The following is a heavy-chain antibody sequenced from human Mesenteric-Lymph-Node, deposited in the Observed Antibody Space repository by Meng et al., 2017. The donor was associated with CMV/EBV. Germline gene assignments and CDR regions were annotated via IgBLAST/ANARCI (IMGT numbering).Heavy chain of an antibody. J-gene: IGHJ5*02. CDR3: AHTLTGPNWFDP. Sequence: TFSRFSLSTSGVGVGWIRQPPGKALEWLALIYWDDDKRYSPSLKSRLTITKDTSKNQVVLTMTNMDPVDTATYYCAHTLTGPNWFDPWGQGTLVTVSS. CDR1: RFSLSTSGVG. CDR2: IYWDDDK. D-gene: IGHD3-9*01. V-gene: IGHV2-5*02.